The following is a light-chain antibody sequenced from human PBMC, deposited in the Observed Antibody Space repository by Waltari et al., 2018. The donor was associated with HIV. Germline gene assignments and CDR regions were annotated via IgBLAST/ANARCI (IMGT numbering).Light chain of an antibody. CDR3: ASPML. CDR2: EVH. Sequence: QSALTQAASVSGSPGQSTTLSCNETNNDYVSWYQQSPGRPPQLIIYEVHSRPSGVSRRFSGSKSGNTASLTISGLQAEDEADYYCASPMLFGGGTRLTVL. CDR1: NNDY. J-gene: IGLJ2*01. V-gene: IGLV2-14*01.